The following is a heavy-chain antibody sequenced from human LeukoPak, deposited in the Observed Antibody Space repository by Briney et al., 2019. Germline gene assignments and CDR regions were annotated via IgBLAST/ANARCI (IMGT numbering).Heavy chain of an antibody. D-gene: IGHD2-21*02. V-gene: IGHV3-23*01. CDR1: GFAFRDYA. J-gene: IGHJ4*02. CDR3: AKAIDSRGHWYERGADY. Sequence: GGSLTLSCAASGFAFRDYAMSWVRQVTGEALEWVATVSGDGSQTYDSVSLKGRFTISRDNFDNTVYLRMSGLRAEDTAIYYCAKAIDSRGHWYERGADYWGRGTPVTVSS. CDR2: VSGDGSQT.